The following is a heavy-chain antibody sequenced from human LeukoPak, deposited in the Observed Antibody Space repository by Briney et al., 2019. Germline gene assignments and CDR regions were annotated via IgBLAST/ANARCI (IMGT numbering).Heavy chain of an antibody. CDR3: ARLPTFYYDSSGYHYDY. Sequence: GGSLRLSCVASGFTFNNYAMSWVRQAPGKGLEWVSSISGSGPSTDYTDAVKGRFIIPRDKSKNTLHLQVNSLRAEDTALYYCARLPTFYYDSSGYHYDYWGQGTLVTVSS. D-gene: IGHD3-22*01. CDR2: ISGSGPST. J-gene: IGHJ4*02. CDR1: GFTFNNYA. V-gene: IGHV3-23*01.